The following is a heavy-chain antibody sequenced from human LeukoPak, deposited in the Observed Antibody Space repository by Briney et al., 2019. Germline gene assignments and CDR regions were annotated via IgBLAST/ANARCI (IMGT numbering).Heavy chain of an antibody. CDR2: IIPILGIA. CDR1: GGTFSSYA. D-gene: IGHD3-22*01. V-gene: IGHV1-69*04. CDR3: AREGYDSSGYYLSGWFDP. Sequence: SVKVSCKASGGTFSSYAISWVRQAPGQGLEWMGRIIPILGIANYAQKFQGRVTITADKSTSTAYMELSRLRSKDTAVYYCAREGYDSSGYYLSGWFDPWGQGTLVTVSS. J-gene: IGHJ5*02.